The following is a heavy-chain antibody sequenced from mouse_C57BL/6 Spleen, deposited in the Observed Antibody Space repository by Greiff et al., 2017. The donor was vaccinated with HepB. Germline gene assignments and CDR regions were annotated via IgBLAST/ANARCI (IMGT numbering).Heavy chain of an antibody. D-gene: IGHD4-1*01. CDR1: GYTFTSYW. CDR2: IDPSDSYT. V-gene: IGHV1-59*01. J-gene: IGHJ2*01. Sequence: QVQLQQPGAELVRPGTSVKLSCKASGYTFTSYWMHWVKQRPGQGLEWIGVIDPSDSYTNYNQKFKGKATLTVDTSSSTAYMHLSSLTSEDSAVYYCARTKANWDVSYFDYWGQGTTLTVSS. CDR3: ARTKANWDVSYFDY.